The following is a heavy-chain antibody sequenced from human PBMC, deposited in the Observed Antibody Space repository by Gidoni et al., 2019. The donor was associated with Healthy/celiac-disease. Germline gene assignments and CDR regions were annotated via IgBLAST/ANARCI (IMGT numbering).Heavy chain of an antibody. CDR3: ARDGSRYDFWSGYYTGYYYGMDV. J-gene: IGHJ6*02. CDR2: IYHSGST. Sequence: QVQLQESGPGLVKPSGTLSLTCAVSGGSISSSNWWSWVRQPPGKGLEWIGEIYHSGSTNYNPSLKSRVTISVDKSKNQFSLKLSSVTAADTAVYYCARDGSRYDFWSGYYTGYYYGMDVWGQGTTVTVSS. D-gene: IGHD3-3*01. V-gene: IGHV4-4*02. CDR1: GGSISSSNW.